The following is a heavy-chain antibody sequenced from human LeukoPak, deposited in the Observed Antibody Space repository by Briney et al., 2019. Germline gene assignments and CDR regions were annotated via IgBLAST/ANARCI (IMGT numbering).Heavy chain of an antibody. D-gene: IGHD5-12*01. CDR3: ARWGRAVATTAGADY. Sequence: ASVKVSCKASEYTFTGYYMHWVRQAPGQGLEWMGWINPNSGGTNYAQKFQGRVTMTRDTSISTAYMELSRLRSDDTAVYYCARWGRAVATTAGADYWGQGTLVTVSS. J-gene: IGHJ4*02. CDR1: EYTFTGYY. CDR2: INPNSGGT. V-gene: IGHV1-2*02.